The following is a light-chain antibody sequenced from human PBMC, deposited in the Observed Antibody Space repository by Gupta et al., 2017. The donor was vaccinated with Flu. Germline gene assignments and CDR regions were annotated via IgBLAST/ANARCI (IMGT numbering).Light chain of an antibody. CDR2: AAS. CDR1: QSIRSY. J-gene: IGKJ4*01. V-gene: IGKV1-39*01. CDR3: RQTDSSSPVT. Sequence: SSLAASVGDRVIITCRASQSIRSYLSWYKQKPRKAPKLLIYAASSWQRGVTSRFCGSGCGKDFPLTISRRQQEDFASYFCRQTDSSSPVTFGRGTKVEIK.